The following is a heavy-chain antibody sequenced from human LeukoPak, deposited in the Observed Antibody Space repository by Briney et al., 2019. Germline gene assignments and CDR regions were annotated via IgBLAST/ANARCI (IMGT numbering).Heavy chain of an antibody. D-gene: IGHD2-15*01. CDR1: GFTFSAYA. V-gene: IGHV3-64*04. CDR2: ISPSGRST. CDR3: ARDGSGAGLYYYYYMDV. J-gene: IGHJ6*03. Sequence: GRSLRLSCAASGFTFSAYALHWVRQAPGKGPECVSAISPSGRSTYYADSVKGRFTISRDNSKNTLYLQMNSLRAEDTAVYYCARDGSGAGLYYYYYMDVWGKGTTVTVSS.